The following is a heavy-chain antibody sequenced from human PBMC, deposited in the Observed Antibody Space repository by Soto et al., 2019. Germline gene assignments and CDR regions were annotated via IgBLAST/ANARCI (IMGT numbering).Heavy chain of an antibody. CDR1: GFTFSSYA. V-gene: IGHV3-30-3*01. Sequence: PGGSLRLSCAASGFTFSSYAMHWVRQAPGKGLEWVAVISYDGSNKYYADSVKGRFTISRDNSKNTLYLQMNSLRAEDTAVYYCAREGPQWELTRGPFDYWGQGTLVTVSS. D-gene: IGHD1-26*01. J-gene: IGHJ4*02. CDR2: ISYDGSNK. CDR3: AREGPQWELTRGPFDY.